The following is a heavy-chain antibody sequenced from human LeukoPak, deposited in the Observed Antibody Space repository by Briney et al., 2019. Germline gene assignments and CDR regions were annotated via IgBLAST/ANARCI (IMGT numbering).Heavy chain of an antibody. CDR1: GMSFSRGG. D-gene: IGHD6-13*01. CDR3: ARISSSLDY. J-gene: IGHJ4*02. V-gene: IGHV3-30*02. CDR2: IQYDASSK. Sequence: GGSLRLSCKASGMSFSRGGMHWIRQAPGKGLEWLTFIQYDASSKYYADSVKGRFTISRDNSKNTLYLQMNSLRAEDTAVYYCARISSSLDYWGQGTLVTVSS.